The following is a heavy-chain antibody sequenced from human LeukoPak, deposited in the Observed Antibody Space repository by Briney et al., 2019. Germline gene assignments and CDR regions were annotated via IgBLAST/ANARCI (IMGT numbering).Heavy chain of an antibody. J-gene: IGHJ5*02. CDR2: IYYSGST. CDR3: ARLVPPGWFDP. V-gene: IGHV4-39*01. CDR1: GGSISSSSYY. Sequence: PSETLSLTCSVSGGSISSSSYYWAWIRQPPGTGLEWIANIYYSGSTYFNPSLKSRVTISKDTSKNQFSLKLTSVTAADTAVYYCARLVPPGWFDPWGQGTLVTVSS.